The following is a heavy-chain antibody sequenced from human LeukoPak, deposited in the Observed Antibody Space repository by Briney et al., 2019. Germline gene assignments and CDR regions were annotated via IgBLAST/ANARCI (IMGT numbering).Heavy chain of an antibody. D-gene: IGHD2-2*01. CDR1: GGSISSSSYY. CDR2: IYYSGST. J-gene: IGHJ4*02. V-gene: IGHV4-39*01. Sequence: PSETLSRTCTVSGGSISSSSYYWGWIRQPPGKGLEWIGSIYYSGSTYYNPSLKSRVTISVDTSKNQFSLKLSSVTAADTAVYYCARPGGYCSSTTCYSTFDCWGQGTLVTVSS. CDR3: ARPGGYCSSTTCYSTFDC.